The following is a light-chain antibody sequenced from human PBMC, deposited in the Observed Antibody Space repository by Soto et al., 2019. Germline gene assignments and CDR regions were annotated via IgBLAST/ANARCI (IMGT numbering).Light chain of an antibody. V-gene: IGLV2-14*01. CDR2: AVS. Sequence: QSVLTQPASVSGSPGQSITISCTGTSSDVGGHNDVSWYQQHPGKAPKLLIYAVSNRPSGVSNRFSGSKSGNTASLTISGLQAEDEADYYCCSYTSDITPYAFGTGTKVTVL. CDR1: SSDVGGHND. CDR3: CSYTSDITPYA. J-gene: IGLJ1*01.